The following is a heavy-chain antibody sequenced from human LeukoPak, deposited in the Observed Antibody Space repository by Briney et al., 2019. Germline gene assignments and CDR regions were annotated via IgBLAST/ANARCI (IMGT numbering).Heavy chain of an antibody. J-gene: IGHJ4*02. CDR1: GGSFSGYY. Sequence: KPSETLSLTCAVYGGSFSGYYWSWIRQPPGKGLEWIGEINHSGSTNYNPSLKSRVTISVDTSKNQFSLKLSSVTAADTAVYYCARRRYSYGLDYWGQGTLVTVSS. D-gene: IGHD5-18*01. CDR2: INHSGST. V-gene: IGHV4-34*01. CDR3: ARRRYSYGLDY.